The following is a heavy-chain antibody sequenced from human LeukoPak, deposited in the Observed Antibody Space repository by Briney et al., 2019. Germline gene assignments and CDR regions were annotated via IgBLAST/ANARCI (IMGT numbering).Heavy chain of an antibody. CDR1: GFTFDDYG. V-gene: IGHV3-20*04. CDR3: ARDGDYYYGMDV. CDR2: INWNGGST. Sequence: GGSLRLSCAASGFTFDDYGMSWVRQAPGKGLEWVSGINWNGGSTGYADSVKGRFTISRDNAKNSLYLQMNSLRAEDTAVYYCARDGDYYYGMDVWGQGTTVTVSS. J-gene: IGHJ6*02.